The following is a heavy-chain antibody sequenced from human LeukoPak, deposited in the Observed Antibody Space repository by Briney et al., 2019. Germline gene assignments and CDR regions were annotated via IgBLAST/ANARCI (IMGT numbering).Heavy chain of an antibody. D-gene: IGHD3-10*01. Sequence: PGGSLRLSCAASGLTFSSYAMSWVRQAPGKGLEWVSVISGSGGSTYYADSVKGRFTISRDNSKNTLYLQMNSLRAEDTAVYYCARDPRITIRGVDAFDIWGQGTMVTVSS. CDR2: ISGSGGST. CDR1: GLTFSSYA. J-gene: IGHJ3*02. CDR3: ARDPRITIRGVDAFDI. V-gene: IGHV3-23*01.